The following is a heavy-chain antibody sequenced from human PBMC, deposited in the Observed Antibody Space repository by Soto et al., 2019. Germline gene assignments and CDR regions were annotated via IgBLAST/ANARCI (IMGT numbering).Heavy chain of an antibody. CDR1: GFTFSSYG. J-gene: IGHJ4*02. Sequence: QVQLVESGGGVVQPGRSLRLSCAASGFTFSSYGMHWVRQAPGKGLEWVAVISYDGSNKYYADSVKGRFTISRDNSKNTLYLQMNSLRAEDTAVYYCAKNPQGSSWYALDYWGQGTLVTVSS. V-gene: IGHV3-30*18. CDR2: ISYDGSNK. D-gene: IGHD6-13*01. CDR3: AKNPQGSSWYALDY.